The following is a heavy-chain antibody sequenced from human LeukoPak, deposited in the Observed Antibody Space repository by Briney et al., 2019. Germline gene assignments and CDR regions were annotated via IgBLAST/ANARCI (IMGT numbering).Heavy chain of an antibody. J-gene: IGHJ4*02. Sequence: GGSLRLSCAASGFTFSSYWMSWVRQAPGKGLEWVANIKQDGSEKYYVDSVKGRFTISRDNAKNSLYLQMNSLRAEDTAVYYCARVNYDILTGYEDYWGQGTLVTVSS. CDR1: GFTFSSYW. CDR3: ARVNYDILTGYEDY. D-gene: IGHD3-9*01. V-gene: IGHV3-7*01. CDR2: IKQDGSEK.